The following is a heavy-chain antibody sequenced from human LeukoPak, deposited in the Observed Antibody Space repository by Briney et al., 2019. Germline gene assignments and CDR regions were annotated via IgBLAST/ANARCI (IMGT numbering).Heavy chain of an antibody. CDR3: ARVGGWYKGDFDY. D-gene: IGHD6-19*01. J-gene: IGHJ4*02. Sequence: GASVKVSCKASGYTFTTYDINWVRQATGQGLQWMGWINPNSGNTGYAQKFQGRITMTRNTSISTAYMELSSLRSEDTAVYYCARVGGWYKGDFDYWGQGTLVTVSS. V-gene: IGHV1-8*02. CDR2: INPNSGNT. CDR1: GYTFTTYD.